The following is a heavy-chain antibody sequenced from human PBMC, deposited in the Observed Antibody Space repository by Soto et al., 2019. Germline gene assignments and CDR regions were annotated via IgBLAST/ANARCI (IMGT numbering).Heavy chain of an antibody. V-gene: IGHV4-34*01. CDR1: GGSFSGYY. Sequence: SETLSLTCAVYGGSFSGYYWSWIRQPPGKGLEWIGEINHSGSTNYNPSLKSRVTISVDTSKNQFSLKLSSVTAADTAVYYCASRIAAAGSLNYYGMDVWGQGTTVTVSS. J-gene: IGHJ6*02. CDR3: ASRIAAAGSLNYYGMDV. D-gene: IGHD6-13*01. CDR2: INHSGST.